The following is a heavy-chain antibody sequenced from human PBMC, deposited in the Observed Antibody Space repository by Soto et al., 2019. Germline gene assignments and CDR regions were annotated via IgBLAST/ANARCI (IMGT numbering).Heavy chain of an antibody. CDR3: ARDESVVAVHYYYYRMDV. J-gene: IGHJ6*02. CDR1: GFTFSSYA. Sequence: PGGSLRLSCAASGFTFSSYAMHWVRQAPGKGLEWVAVISYDGSNKYYADSVKGRFTLSRDNSKNTLYLQMNSLRAEDTAVYYCARDESVVAVHYYYYRMDVWGQGTTVTVSS. V-gene: IGHV3-30-3*01. D-gene: IGHD4-17*01. CDR2: ISYDGSNK.